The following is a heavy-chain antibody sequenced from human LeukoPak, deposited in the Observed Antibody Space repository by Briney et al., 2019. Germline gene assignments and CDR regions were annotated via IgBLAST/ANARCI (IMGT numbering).Heavy chain of an antibody. V-gene: IGHV1-69*05. CDR1: GYTFTGYY. CDR3: ARDSNPYNWNGAWAFDI. CDR2: NIPIFGTA. D-gene: IGHD1-20*01. Sequence: SVKVSCKASGYTFTGYYMHWVRQAPGQGLEWMGRNIPIFGTANYAQKFQGRVTITTDESTSTAYMELSSLRSEDTAVYYCARDSNPYNWNGAWAFDIWGQGTMVTVSS. J-gene: IGHJ3*02.